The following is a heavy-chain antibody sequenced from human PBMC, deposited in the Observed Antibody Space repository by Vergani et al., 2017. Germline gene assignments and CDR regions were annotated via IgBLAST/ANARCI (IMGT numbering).Heavy chain of an antibody. CDR3: ASQYSSKGLCNY. Sequence: QLQLQESGPGLVKPSETLSLTCTVSGGSISSSSYYWGWIRQPPGKGLEWIGSIYHSGSTYYNPSLKSRVTISVDTSKNQFSLKLSSVTAADTAVYYCASQYSSKGLCNYWGQGTLVTVSS. D-gene: IGHD6-13*01. J-gene: IGHJ4*02. V-gene: IGHV4-39*07. CDR1: GGSISSSSYY. CDR2: IYHSGST.